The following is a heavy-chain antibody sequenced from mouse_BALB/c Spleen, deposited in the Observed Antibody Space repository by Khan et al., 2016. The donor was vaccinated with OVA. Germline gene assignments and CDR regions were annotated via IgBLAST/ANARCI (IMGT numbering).Heavy chain of an antibody. CDR3: AIIDYGYDWFAY. V-gene: IGHV2-3*01. CDR2: IWGDGST. D-gene: IGHD2-2*01. CDR1: GLSLTNYG. J-gene: IGHJ3*01. Sequence: QVQLKQSGPGLVAPSQSLSIRCTVSGLSLTNYGVSWVRQPPGKGLEWLGVIWGDGSTNYHSVLKSRLSISKDNSKSQVFVKLNSLQTDDTATYYCAIIDYGYDWFAYWCQGTLVTVSA.